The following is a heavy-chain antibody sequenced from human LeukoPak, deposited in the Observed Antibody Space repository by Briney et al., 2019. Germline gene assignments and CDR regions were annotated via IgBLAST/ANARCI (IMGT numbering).Heavy chain of an antibody. D-gene: IGHD6-19*01. CDR3: ARQRGSGCLDY. J-gene: IGHJ4*02. Sequence: GGSLRLSCAASRFTLSNYWMSWVRQAPGKGLEWVANIKQDGSETYYVDSVKGRFTISRDNAKDSLSLQMNSLRAEDTAVYYCARQRGSGCLDYWGQGTLATVSS. V-gene: IGHV3-7*01. CDR2: IKQDGSET. CDR1: RFTLSNYW.